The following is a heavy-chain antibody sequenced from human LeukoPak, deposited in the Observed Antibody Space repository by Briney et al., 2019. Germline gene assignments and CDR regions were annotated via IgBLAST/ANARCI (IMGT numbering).Heavy chain of an antibody. D-gene: IGHD3-3*01. V-gene: IGHV3-74*01. Sequence: GGSLRLSCAASGFTFSSYWMHWVRQAPGKGLVWVSRINTDGSSTSYADSVEGRFTISRDNAKNTLYLQMNSLRAEDTAVYYCASEGVVIPPYFDYWGQGTLVTVSS. CDR3: ASEGVVIPPYFDY. CDR1: GFTFSSYW. CDR2: INTDGSST. J-gene: IGHJ4*02.